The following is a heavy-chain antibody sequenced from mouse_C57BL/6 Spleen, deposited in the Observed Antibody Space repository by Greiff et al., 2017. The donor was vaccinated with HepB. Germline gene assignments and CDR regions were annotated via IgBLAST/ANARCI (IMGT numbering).Heavy chain of an antibody. V-gene: IGHV7-3*01. J-gene: IGHJ1*03. CDR3: ARYGRGYFDV. CDR1: GFTFTDYY. CDR2: IRNKANGYTT. Sequence: EVQLVESGGGLVQPGGSLSLSCAASGFTFTDYYMSWVRQPPGKALEWLGFIRNKANGYTTEYSASVKGRFTISRDNSQSILYLQMNALRAEDSATYYCARYGRGYFDVWGTGTTVTVSS.